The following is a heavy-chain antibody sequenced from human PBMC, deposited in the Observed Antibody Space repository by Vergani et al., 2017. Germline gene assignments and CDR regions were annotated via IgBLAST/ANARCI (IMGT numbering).Heavy chain of an antibody. CDR2: ISGSGGST. D-gene: IGHD5-24*01. CDR1: GFTFSSYA. Sequence: EVQLLESGGGLVQPGGSLRLSCAASGFTFSSYAMSWVRQAPGKGLEWVSAISGSGGSTYYADSVKGRFTISRDNSKNTLYLQMNSLRAEDTAVYYCAKDEYGWPQGSFFGAFDIWGQGTMVTVSS. CDR3: AKDEYGWPQGSFFGAFDI. V-gene: IGHV3-23*01. J-gene: IGHJ3*02.